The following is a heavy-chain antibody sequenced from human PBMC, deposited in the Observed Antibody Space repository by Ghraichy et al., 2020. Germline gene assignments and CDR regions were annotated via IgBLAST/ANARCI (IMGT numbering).Heavy chain of an antibody. CDR2: ISGSGGST. CDR3: AKDLASLDYYDSSGYDY. V-gene: IGHV3-23*01. CDR1: GFTFSSYA. Sequence: GGSLRLSCAASGFTFSSYAMSWVRQAPGKGLEWVSAISGSGGSTYYADSVKGRFTISRDNSKNTLYLQMNSLRAEDTAVYYCAKDLASLDYYDSSGYDYWGQGTLVTVSS. J-gene: IGHJ4*02. D-gene: IGHD3-22*01.